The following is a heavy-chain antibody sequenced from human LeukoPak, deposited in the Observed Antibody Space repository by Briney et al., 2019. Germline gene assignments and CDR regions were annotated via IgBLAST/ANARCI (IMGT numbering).Heavy chain of an antibody. CDR2: IKLDGSEK. CDR3: ARDYDYYDSSGYLGGFYYFDY. J-gene: IGHJ4*02. Sequence: PGGSLRLSCVASGFTFGKYWMSWVRQAPGKGLEWVANIKLDGSEKNYVDSVKGRFTISRDNTKNSLYLQMNSLRAEDTAEYYCARDYDYYDSSGYLGGFYYFDYWGQGTLVTVSS. CDR1: GFTFGKYW. V-gene: IGHV3-7*03. D-gene: IGHD3-22*01.